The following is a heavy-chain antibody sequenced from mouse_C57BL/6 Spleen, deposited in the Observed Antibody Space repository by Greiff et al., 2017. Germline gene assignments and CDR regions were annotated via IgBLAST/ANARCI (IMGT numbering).Heavy chain of an antibody. V-gene: IGHV1-69*01. CDR1: GYTFTSYW. J-gene: IGHJ4*01. D-gene: IGHD1-1*01. Sequence: QVQLQQPGAELVMPGASVKLSCKASGYTFTSYWMHWVKQRPGQGLEWIGEIDPSSSYTNYNQKFKGKSTLTVDKSSSTAYMQLSSLTSEDSAVYYCARSVTTGDAMDYWGQGTSVTVSS. CDR2: IDPSSSYT. CDR3: ARSVTTGDAMDY.